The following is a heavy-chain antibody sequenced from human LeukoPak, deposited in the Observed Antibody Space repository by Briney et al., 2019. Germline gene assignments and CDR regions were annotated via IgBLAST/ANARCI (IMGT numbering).Heavy chain of an antibody. CDR1: GFTLTDYA. V-gene: IGHV3-23*01. Sequence: GGSLRLSRAPSGFTLTDYAMSWLRQAPRKGLEWVSCISGSAGTIHYAPPAQGRLPISRDNSKNTMSLQMNSLRADHTALYYCTKGPQVGSGYHPDYWGQGTLVTVSS. CDR3: TKGPQVGSGYHPDY. CDR2: ISGSAGTI. J-gene: IGHJ4*02. D-gene: IGHD3-22*01.